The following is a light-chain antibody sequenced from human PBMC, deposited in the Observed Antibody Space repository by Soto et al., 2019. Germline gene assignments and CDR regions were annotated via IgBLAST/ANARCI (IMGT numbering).Light chain of an antibody. CDR3: QQSYSAPYT. CDR1: QSISSY. J-gene: IGKJ2*01. CDR2: DTS. V-gene: IGKV1-39*01. Sequence: DILMTQSPSSLSASVGDRVTITCRASQSISSYLNWYQQKPGKAPKLLMYDTSTLQSGVPSRFSGSGSGTDFTLTISSLQPEDFATYYCQQSYSAPYTFDQGTKLEIE.